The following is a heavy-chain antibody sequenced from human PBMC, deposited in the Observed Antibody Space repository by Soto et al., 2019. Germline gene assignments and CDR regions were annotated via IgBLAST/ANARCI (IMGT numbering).Heavy chain of an antibody. Sequence: QVQLVQSGAEVKKPGSSVKVSCKASGGTFSSYTISWVRQAPGQGLEWMGRIIPILGIANYAQKFQGRVTITADKSTSTAYMELSSLGSEDTAVYYCARVRVATIRGNWYFDLWGRGTLVTVSS. V-gene: IGHV1-69*02. CDR2: IIPILGIA. CDR3: ARVRVATIRGNWYFDL. CDR1: GGTFSSYT. D-gene: IGHD5-12*01. J-gene: IGHJ2*01.